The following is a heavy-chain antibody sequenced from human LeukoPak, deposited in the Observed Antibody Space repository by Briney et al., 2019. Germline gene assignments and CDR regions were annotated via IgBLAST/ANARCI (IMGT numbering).Heavy chain of an antibody. D-gene: IGHD5-12*01. Sequence: GGSLRLSCAASGFTFSSYAMSWVRQAPGKGLEWVASIKEDGSEKYYLDSVRGRFTISRDNAKNSLYLQMNSLRAEDTAVYHCAKWGHDIGYQNWGQGTLVTVSS. CDR2: IKEDGSEK. CDR1: GFTFSSYA. CDR3: AKWGHDIGYQN. J-gene: IGHJ1*01. V-gene: IGHV3-7*01.